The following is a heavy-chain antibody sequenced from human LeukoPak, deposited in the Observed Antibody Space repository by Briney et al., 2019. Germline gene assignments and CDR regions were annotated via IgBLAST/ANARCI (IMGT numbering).Heavy chain of an antibody. D-gene: IGHD2-21*01. CDR2: IYYSGST. CDR3: MAPVVP. V-gene: IGHV4-39*07. J-gene: IGHJ1*01. CDR1: DDSISSSSFY. Sequence: SETLSLTCTVSDDSISSSSFYWGWIRQPPGKGPEWIGSIYYSGSTYYNPSLKSRVTISVDTSKNQFSLKLSSVTAADTAVYYCMAPVVPWGQGTLVTVSS.